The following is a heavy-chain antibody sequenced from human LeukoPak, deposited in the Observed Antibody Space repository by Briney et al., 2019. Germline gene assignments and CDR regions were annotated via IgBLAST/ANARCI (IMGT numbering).Heavy chain of an antibody. J-gene: IGHJ3*02. CDR3: ARRGYCSGGDCFSNAFDI. V-gene: IGHV5-51*01. CDR2: IYPGDSDT. D-gene: IGHD2-15*01. Sequence: GESLKISCKGSGYTFTNYWIGWVRQTPGKGLEWMGIIYPGDSDTRYSPSFEGQVTMTVDRSINSASLQWSSLKASDTAIYYCARRGYCSGGDCFSNAFDIWGQGTLVTVSS. CDR1: GYTFTNYW.